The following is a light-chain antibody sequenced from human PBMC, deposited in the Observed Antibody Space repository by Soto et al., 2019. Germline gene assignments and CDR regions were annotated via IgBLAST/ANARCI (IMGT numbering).Light chain of an antibody. J-gene: IGKJ2*01. CDR3: QQSYCTLYT. CDR2: AAS. CDR1: QSISNY. Sequence: DIQMTQSPSSLSASVGDRVTITCRASQSISNYLNWYQQKPGKAPKVLIDAASSLQSGVPSRFSGSGSGTDFTLTISSLQPEDFATYYCQQSYCTLYTFGQGTKLEIK. V-gene: IGKV1-39*01.